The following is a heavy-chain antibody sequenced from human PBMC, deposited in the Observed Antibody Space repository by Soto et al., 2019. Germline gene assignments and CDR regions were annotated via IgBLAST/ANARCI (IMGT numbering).Heavy chain of an antibody. V-gene: IGHV1-69*13. CDR3: ARASYDYVWGSSRYYYYCYGMDV. J-gene: IGHJ6*02. D-gene: IGHD3-16*02. Sequence: SVKVSCKASGGTFSSYAISWVRQAPGQGLEWMGGIIPIFGTANYAQKFQGRVTITADESTSTAYMELSSLRSEDTAVYYCARASYDYVWGSSRYYYYCYGMDVWGQGTTVTVSS. CDR2: IIPIFGTA. CDR1: GGTFSSYA.